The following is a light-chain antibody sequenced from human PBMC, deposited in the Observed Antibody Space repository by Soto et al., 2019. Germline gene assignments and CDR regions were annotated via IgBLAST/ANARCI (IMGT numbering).Light chain of an antibody. CDR1: SSDVGSYNL. Sequence: QSALTQPASVSGSPGQSITISCTGTSSDVGSYNLVSWYQQHPGKAPKLMIYEGSKRPSGVSDRFSGSKSDNTASLTISGLQAEDEAEYYCCSYAGTITWVFGGGTKVTVL. V-gene: IGLV2-23*01. CDR2: EGS. CDR3: CSYAGTITWV. J-gene: IGLJ3*02.